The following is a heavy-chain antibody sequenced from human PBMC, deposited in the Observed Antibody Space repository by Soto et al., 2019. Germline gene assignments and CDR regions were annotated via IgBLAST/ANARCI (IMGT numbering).Heavy chain of an antibody. CDR1: GGSISSSSYY. D-gene: IGHD5-18*01. J-gene: IGHJ6*02. Sequence: SETLSLTCTVSGGSISSSSYYWGWIRQPPGKGLEWIGSIYYSGSTYYNPSLKSRVTISVDTSKNQFSLKLSSVTAADTAVYYCARDWLESGGYSYGYDYYYYGMDVWGQGTTVTVSS. CDR3: ARDWLESGGYSYGYDYYYYGMDV. CDR2: IYYSGST. V-gene: IGHV4-39*07.